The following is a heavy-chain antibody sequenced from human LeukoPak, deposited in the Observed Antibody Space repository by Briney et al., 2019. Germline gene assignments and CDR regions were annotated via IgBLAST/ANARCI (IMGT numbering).Heavy chain of an antibody. Sequence: SETLSLTCTVSGGSISSHYWSWIRQPPGKGLEWIGYIYYSGSTNYNPCLKSRVTISVDTSKNQFSLKLSSVTAADTAVYYCARASIAAAGTEDYWGQGTLVTVSS. J-gene: IGHJ4*02. CDR2: IYYSGST. V-gene: IGHV4-59*11. D-gene: IGHD6-13*01. CDR3: ARASIAAAGTEDY. CDR1: GGSISSHY.